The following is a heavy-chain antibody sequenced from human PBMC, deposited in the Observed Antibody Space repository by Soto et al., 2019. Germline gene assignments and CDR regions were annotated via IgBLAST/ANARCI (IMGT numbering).Heavy chain of an antibody. CDR3: ARPGDCSSTSCRRGYDAFDI. J-gene: IGHJ3*02. CDR1: GHSFTSYW. V-gene: IGHV5-51*01. D-gene: IGHD2-2*01. Sequence: PGESLKISCKGSGHSFTSYWSGWVRQMPGKGLEWMGIIYPGDSDTRYSPSFQGQVTISADKSISTAYLQWSSLKASDTAMYYCARPGDCSSTSCRRGYDAFDIWGQGTMVTVSS. CDR2: IYPGDSDT.